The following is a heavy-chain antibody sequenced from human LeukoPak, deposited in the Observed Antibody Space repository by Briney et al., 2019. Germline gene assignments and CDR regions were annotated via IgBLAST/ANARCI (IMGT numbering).Heavy chain of an antibody. J-gene: IGHJ4*02. CDR3: ARDPLRYLRVGHYDY. CDR1: GFPFITSA. CDR2: IDYDSSHI. D-gene: IGHD3-9*01. V-gene: IGHV3-21*01. Sequence: GGSLRLPCAASGFPFITSAMNWVRQVPGKGLEWVSSIDYDSSHIYYAASVRGRFTISTDNARNSVYLQMNSLRVEDTAAYYCARDPLRYLRVGHYDYWGQGTLVAVSS.